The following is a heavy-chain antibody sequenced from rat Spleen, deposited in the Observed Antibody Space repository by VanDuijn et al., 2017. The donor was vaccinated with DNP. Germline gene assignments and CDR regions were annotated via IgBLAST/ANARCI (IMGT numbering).Heavy chain of an antibody. CDR1: GYSITSNHK. V-gene: IGHV3-3*01. Sequence: EVQLQESGPGLVKPSQSLSLTCSVTGYSITSNHKWTWIRKFPGNRLEGMGYIKNAGSTNSNPSLKSRISITRDTSKNQFFLQVNSVATEDTATYYCAIQLGVFDYWGQGVMVTVSS. D-gene: IGHD5-1*01. J-gene: IGHJ2*01. CDR2: IKNAGST. CDR3: AIQLGVFDY.